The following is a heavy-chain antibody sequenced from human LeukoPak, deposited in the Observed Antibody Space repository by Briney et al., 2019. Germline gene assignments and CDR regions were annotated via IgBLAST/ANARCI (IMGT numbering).Heavy chain of an antibody. D-gene: IGHD1-14*01. CDR1: GFTFSSYA. CDR2: ISGSGGST. J-gene: IGHJ4*02. CDR3: ANGRHAPGLLDY. Sequence: GGSLRLSGAASGFTFSSYAMSWVRQAPGKGLEWVSAISGSGGSTYYADSVKGRFTISRDNSKNTLYLQMNSLRAEDTAVYYCANGRHAPGLLDYWGQGTLVTVSS. V-gene: IGHV3-23*01.